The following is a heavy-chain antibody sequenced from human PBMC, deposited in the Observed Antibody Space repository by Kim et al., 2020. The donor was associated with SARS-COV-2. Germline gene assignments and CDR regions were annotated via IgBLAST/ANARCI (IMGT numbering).Heavy chain of an antibody. CDR2: IGTAGDT. J-gene: IGHJ4*02. CDR1: GFTFSSYD. CDR3: ARASPTNGDLDY. V-gene: IGHV3-13*01. Sequence: GGSLRLSCAASGFTFSSYDMHWVRQATGKGLEWVSAIGTAGDTYYPGSVKGRFTISRENAKNSLYLQMNSLRAGDTAVYYCARASPTNGDLDYWGQGTLVTVSS. D-gene: IGHD3-10*01.